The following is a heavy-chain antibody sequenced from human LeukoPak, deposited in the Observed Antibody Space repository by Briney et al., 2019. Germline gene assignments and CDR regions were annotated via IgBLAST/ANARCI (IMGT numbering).Heavy chain of an antibody. CDR2: MNPNSGNT. CDR1: GYTFTSYD. CDR3: ARRSIAVGVLDY. J-gene: IGHJ4*02. V-gene: IGHV1-8*01. D-gene: IGHD6-19*01. Sequence: ASVKVSCKASGYTFTSYDINWVRQATGQGLEWMGWMNPNSGNTGYAQKFQGRVTMTRNTSISTAYMEPSSLRSEDTAVYYCARRSIAVGVLDYWGQGTLVTVSS.